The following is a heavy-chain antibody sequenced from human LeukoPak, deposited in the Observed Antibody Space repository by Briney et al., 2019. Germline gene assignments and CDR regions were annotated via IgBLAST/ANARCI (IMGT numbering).Heavy chain of an antibody. J-gene: IGHJ6*03. CDR2: ISSSGSYI. D-gene: IGHD3-22*01. CDR3: ARAPASLDSSGFNYYYYYYMDV. Sequence: GGSLRLSCAASGFTFSDYSMNWARQAPGKGLEWVSSISSSGSYIYYADSVKGRFTISRDNAKNSLYLQMNSLRAEDTAVYYCARAPASLDSSGFNYYYYYYMDVWGKGTTVTVSS. CDR1: GFTFSDYS. V-gene: IGHV3-21*01.